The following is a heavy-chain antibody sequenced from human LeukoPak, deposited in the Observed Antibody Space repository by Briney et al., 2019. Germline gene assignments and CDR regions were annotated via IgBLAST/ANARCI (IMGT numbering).Heavy chain of an antibody. CDR2: VYYSGST. J-gene: IGHJ4*02. CDR3: ARRVGHFDY. D-gene: IGHD3/OR15-3a*01. V-gene: IGHV4-39*07. Sequence: SETLSLTCTVSGGSISSSNYYWAWIRQPPGKGLEWIGSVYYSGSTYYNPSLKSRVTISVDTSKNQFSLKLSSVTAADTAVYYCARRVGHFDYWGQGTLVTVSS. CDR1: GGSISSSNYY.